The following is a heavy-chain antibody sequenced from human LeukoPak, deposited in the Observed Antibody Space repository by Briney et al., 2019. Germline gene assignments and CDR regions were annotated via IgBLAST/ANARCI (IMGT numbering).Heavy chain of an antibody. Sequence: GRSLRLSCAASGFTFSSYGMHWVRQAPGKGLEWVAVIWYDGSNKYYADSVKGRFTISRDNSKSTLYLQMNSLRAEDTAVYYCAREKQQPSYYGMDVWGQGTTVTVSS. CDR1: GFTFSSYG. CDR2: IWYDGSNK. J-gene: IGHJ6*02. CDR3: AREKQQPSYYGMDV. D-gene: IGHD6-13*01. V-gene: IGHV3-33*01.